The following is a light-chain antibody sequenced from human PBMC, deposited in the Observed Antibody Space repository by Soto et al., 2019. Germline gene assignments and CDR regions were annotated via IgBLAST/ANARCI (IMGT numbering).Light chain of an antibody. V-gene: IGKV3-15*01. CDR3: QQRTNWPPMYT. Sequence: IVMTQSEATLSVSPGERATLSCRAIQSVSRDLAWYQQKPGQAPRLLSYGSYTRSTGIPARFSGGGSGTEFTLTISSLQSEDFAVYYCQQRTNWPPMYTFGQGTKLEIK. CDR2: GSY. CDR1: QSVSRD. J-gene: IGKJ2*01.